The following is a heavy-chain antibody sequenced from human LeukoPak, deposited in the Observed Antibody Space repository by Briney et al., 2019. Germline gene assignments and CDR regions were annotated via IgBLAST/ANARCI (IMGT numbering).Heavy chain of an antibody. J-gene: IGHJ4*02. V-gene: IGHV3-20*04. Sequence: GGSLRLSCAASGFTFDDYGMSWVRQAPGKGLEWVSGINWNGGSTGYADSVKGRFTISRDNAKNSLYLQMNSLRAEDTALYYCARDRWTVTGSHFDYWGQGTLVTVSS. CDR2: INWNGGST. CDR3: ARDRWTVTGSHFDY. D-gene: IGHD3/OR15-3a*01. CDR1: GFTFDDYG.